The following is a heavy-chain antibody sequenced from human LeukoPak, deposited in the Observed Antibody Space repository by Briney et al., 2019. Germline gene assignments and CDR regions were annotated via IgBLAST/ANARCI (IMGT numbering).Heavy chain of an antibody. Sequence: ETSAEVSCKASGFTFTSSAVQRVRQARGQRPEWIGWIVVGIGNTKYPPKFQERVSITRDMSTSTAYIELSSLRSEDTAVYYCAAGGQLRYFDWLLPEPYYFDYWGQGTLVTVSS. CDR1: GFTFTSSA. V-gene: IGHV1-58*01. CDR3: AAGGQLRYFDWLLPEPYYFDY. J-gene: IGHJ4*02. CDR2: IVVGIGNT. D-gene: IGHD3-9*01.